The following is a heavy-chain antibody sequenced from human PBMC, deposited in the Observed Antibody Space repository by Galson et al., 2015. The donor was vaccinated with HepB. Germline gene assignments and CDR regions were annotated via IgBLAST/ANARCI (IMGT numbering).Heavy chain of an antibody. D-gene: IGHD6-19*01. J-gene: IGHJ4*02. Sequence: SLRLSCAASGFTFSYYAMSWVRQAPGKGLEWVSAITPSGDNTYSADSMKGRFTISRDNSHNTLFLQMNSLRADDTAIYFCAKVFPEKTDGWYRQALYYFDAWGQGTRVTVSS. V-gene: IGHV3-23*01. CDR2: ITPSGDNT. CDR1: GFTFSYYA. CDR3: AKVFPEKTDGWYRQALYYFDA.